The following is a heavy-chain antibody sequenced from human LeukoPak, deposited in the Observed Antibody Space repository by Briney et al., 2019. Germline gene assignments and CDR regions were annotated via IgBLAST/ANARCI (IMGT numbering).Heavy chain of an antibody. CDR1: GYTFTGYY. CDR2: INPNSGGT. CDR3: ASSPDGYGSGIDY. J-gene: IGHJ4*02. D-gene: IGHD3-10*01. Sequence: GASXXVSCKASGYTFTGYYMHWVRQAPGQGLEWMGRINPNSGGTNYAQKFQGRVTMTRDTSISTAYMELSRLRSDDTAVYYCASSPDGYGSGIDYWGQGTLVTVSS. V-gene: IGHV1-2*06.